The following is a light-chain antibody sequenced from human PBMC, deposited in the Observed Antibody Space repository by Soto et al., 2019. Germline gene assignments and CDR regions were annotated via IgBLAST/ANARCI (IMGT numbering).Light chain of an antibody. Sequence: EIVLTQSSATLSLSPGERATLSCRASQSFTSNALAWYQQKPGQAPRLLIYGVFSRATGIPDRFSGSGSGTDFTLTISSLEPEDFAVYYCQQRSKWPLTFGGGTKVDIK. J-gene: IGKJ4*01. V-gene: IGKV3-11*01. CDR3: QQRSKWPLT. CDR2: GVF. CDR1: QSFTSN.